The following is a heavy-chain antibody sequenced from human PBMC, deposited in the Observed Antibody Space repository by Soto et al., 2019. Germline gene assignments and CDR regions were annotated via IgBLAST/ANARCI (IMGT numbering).Heavy chain of an antibody. CDR1: VYTLTDDV. CDR3: VRDGAAGGKLNFDF. D-gene: IGHD6-25*01. V-gene: IGHV1-3*01. J-gene: IGHJ5*01. CDR2: INAGDGRR. Sequence: SVNVSRKAFVYTLTDDVGDRRLIATRQKLEWMGSINAGDGRRKYSRNFQGRVIITSDTTASTAYMEMSSLRSEDTAVYYCVRDGAAGGKLNFDFWGQGTLGTVSS.